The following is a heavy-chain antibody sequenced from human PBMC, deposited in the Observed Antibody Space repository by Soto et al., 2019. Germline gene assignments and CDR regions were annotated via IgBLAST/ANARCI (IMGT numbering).Heavy chain of an antibody. J-gene: IGHJ4*02. V-gene: IGHV3-15*01. CDR1: GFTFSNAW. Sequence: PWGSLRLSCAASGFTFSNAWLSWVRQAPGKGLEWVGRIKSKTDVGTTDYTAPVKGRFIISRDDSKNTLYLQMNSLKTEDTAVYYCTTGSTSTENYWGQGALVTVS. CDR2: IKSKTDVGTT. CDR3: TTGSTSTENY. D-gene: IGHD4-4*01.